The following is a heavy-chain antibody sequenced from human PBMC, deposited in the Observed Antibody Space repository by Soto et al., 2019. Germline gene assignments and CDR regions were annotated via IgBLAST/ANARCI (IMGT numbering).Heavy chain of an antibody. CDR3: AKGGYNYGFLFDC. D-gene: IGHD5-18*01. CDR1: CFPFITYA. CDR2: IDNSGGIT. Sequence: GALRLSCSASCFPFITYAMSCVRQAPGKGLEWVSTIDNSGGITYYADSVKGRFTISRDNSKNTLYLQMNSLRAEDTAVYYCAKGGYNYGFLFDCWGQGTLVTVSS. V-gene: IGHV3-23*05. J-gene: IGHJ4*02.